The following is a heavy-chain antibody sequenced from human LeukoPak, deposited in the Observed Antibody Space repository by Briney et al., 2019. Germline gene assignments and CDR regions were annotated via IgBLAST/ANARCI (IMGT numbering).Heavy chain of an antibody. CDR2: IAYVGSRQ. CDR3: ARFTGGDSSGYYES. Sequence: GKSLRLSCAASGFTFSRHGMHWVRLAPGKGLEWVAFIAYVGSRQTYADSVKGRFSISRDNSKNMVWLQMNSLRAEDTAVYCCARFTGGDSSGYYESWGQGTLVTVSS. V-gene: IGHV3-33*05. J-gene: IGHJ4*02. CDR1: GFTFSRHG. D-gene: IGHD3-22*01.